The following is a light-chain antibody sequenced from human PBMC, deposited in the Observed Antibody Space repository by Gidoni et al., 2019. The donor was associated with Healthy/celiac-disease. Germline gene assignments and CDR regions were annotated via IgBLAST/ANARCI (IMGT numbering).Light chain of an antibody. CDR3: QQYYSYPRT. Sequence: AIRMTQSPSSFSASTGDRVTITCRASQGISSYLALYQQKPGKAPKLLIYASSTLQSGVPSRFSGSGSGTDFTLTISCLQSEDFASYYCQQYYSYPRTFGQGTKVETK. CDR2: ASS. CDR1: QGISSY. V-gene: IGKV1-8*01. J-gene: IGKJ1*01.